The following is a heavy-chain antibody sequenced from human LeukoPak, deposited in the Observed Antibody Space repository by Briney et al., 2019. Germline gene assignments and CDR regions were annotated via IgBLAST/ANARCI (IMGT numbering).Heavy chain of an antibody. Sequence: QTGGSLRLSCAASGFTFSSYAMHWVRQAPGKGLEYVSAISSNGGSTYYANSVKGRFTISRDNSKNTLYLQMGSLRAEDMAVYYCARSYLKATKEDIVVVPAAMGYYFDYWGQGTLVTVSS. V-gene: IGHV3-64*01. D-gene: IGHD2-2*01. CDR3: ARSYLKATKEDIVVVPAAMGYYFDY. CDR2: ISSNGGST. CDR1: GFTFSSYA. J-gene: IGHJ4*02.